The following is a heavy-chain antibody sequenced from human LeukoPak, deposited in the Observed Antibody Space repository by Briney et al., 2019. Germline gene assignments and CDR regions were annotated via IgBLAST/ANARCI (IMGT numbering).Heavy chain of an antibody. Sequence: PSETLSLTCTVSGASISGYFWSWIRQPAGQGLEWIGRIYSSGNTNYNRSLKSRVTMSVDTSKNQFSLKLSSVTAADTAVYYCARDGSGYSGYENFDYWGQGTLVTVSS. CDR1: GASISGYF. CDR2: IYSSGNT. V-gene: IGHV4-4*07. CDR3: ARDGSGYSGYENFDY. D-gene: IGHD5-12*01. J-gene: IGHJ4*02.